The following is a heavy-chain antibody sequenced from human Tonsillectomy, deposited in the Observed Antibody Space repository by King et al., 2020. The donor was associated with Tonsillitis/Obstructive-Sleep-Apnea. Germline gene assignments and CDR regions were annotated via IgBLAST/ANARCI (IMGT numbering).Heavy chain of an antibody. Sequence: VQLVESGGGLVQPGGSLRLSCAASGFTFSSYWMHWVRQAPGEGLVWVSRINSDGSNTSYADSVKGRFTISRDNAKNTLYLQMNSLRADDTAVYYCARDKEYSRGNNFYCWGEGTLVTVSS. V-gene: IGHV3-74*01. CDR2: INSDGSNT. CDR3: ARDKEYSRGNNFYC. D-gene: IGHD6-6*01. J-gene: IGHJ4*02. CDR1: GFTFSSYW.